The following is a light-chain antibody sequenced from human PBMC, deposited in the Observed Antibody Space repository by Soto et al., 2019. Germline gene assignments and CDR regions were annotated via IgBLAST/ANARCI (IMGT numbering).Light chain of an antibody. CDR1: KSDIGVYDF. CDR3: QSYDRSLSSPI. CDR2: EVV. V-gene: IGLV2-8*01. Sequence: QSVLTQPPSASGSPGQSVTISCTGTKSDIGVYDFVSWYQHHPGKAPRLIIYEVVQRPSGVPDRFSGSKSGNTASLTVSGLQAADEADYYCQSYDRSLSSPIFGGGTKLTVL. J-gene: IGLJ2*01.